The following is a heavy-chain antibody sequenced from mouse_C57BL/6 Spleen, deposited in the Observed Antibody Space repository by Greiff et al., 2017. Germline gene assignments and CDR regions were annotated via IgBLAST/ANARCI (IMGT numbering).Heavy chain of an antibody. V-gene: IGHV1-64*01. J-gene: IGHJ2*01. CDR3: ARSYYGSSFFDY. Sequence: QLQQPGAELVKPGASVKLSCKASGYTFTSYWMHWVKQRPGQGLEWIGMIHPNSGSTNYNEKFKSKATLTVDNSSSTAYMQLSSLTSEDSAVYYCARSYYGSSFFDYWGQGTTLTVSS. D-gene: IGHD1-1*01. CDR2: IHPNSGST. CDR1: GYTFTSYW.